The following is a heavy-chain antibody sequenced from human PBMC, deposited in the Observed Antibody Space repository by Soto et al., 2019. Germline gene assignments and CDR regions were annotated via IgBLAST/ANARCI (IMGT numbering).Heavy chain of an antibody. CDR2: IIPIFGTA. D-gene: IGHD6-13*01. CDR1: GGTFSSYA. Sequence: ASVKVSCKASGGTFSSYAISWVRQAPGQGLEWMGGIIPIFGTANYAQKFQGRVTITADESTSTAYMELSSLRSEDTAVYYCARLGAAAGPYYYYGMEVWGQGTTVTVSS. V-gene: IGHV1-69*13. CDR3: ARLGAAAGPYYYYGMEV. J-gene: IGHJ6*02.